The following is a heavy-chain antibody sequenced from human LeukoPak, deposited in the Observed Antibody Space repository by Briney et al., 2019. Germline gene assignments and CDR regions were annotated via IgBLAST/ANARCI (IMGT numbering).Heavy chain of an antibody. J-gene: IGHJ4*02. CDR2: ISSSGSTI. CDR3: ARADCSSSSCYELDY. V-gene: IGHV3-11*04. CDR1: GFTFSDYY. D-gene: IGHD2-2*01. Sequence: PGGSLRLSCAASGFTFSDYYMSWIRQAPGKGLEWVSYISSSGSTIYYADSVKGRFTISRDNAKNSLYLQMNSLRAEDTAVYYCARADCSSSSCYELDYWGQGTLVTVSS.